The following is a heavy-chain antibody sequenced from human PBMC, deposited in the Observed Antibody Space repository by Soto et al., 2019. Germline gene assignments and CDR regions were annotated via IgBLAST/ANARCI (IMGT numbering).Heavy chain of an antibody. D-gene: IGHD1-26*01. V-gene: IGHV3-23*01. J-gene: IGHJ5*02. Sequence: PGGSLRLSCAASGFIFENFGMSWVRQAPGKGLEWISSISGSGFKKYYADSVKVRFTISRDNSNSTVYLELNNLSAEDTAVYHCAKNQGVELVPLATVDWFDPWGQGSVVTVSS. CDR1: GFIFENFG. CDR2: ISGSGFKK. CDR3: AKNQGVELVPLATVDWFDP.